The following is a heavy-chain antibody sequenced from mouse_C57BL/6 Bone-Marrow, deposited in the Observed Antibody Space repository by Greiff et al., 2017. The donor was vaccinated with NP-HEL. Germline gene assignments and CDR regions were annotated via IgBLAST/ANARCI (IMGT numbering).Heavy chain of an antibody. CDR1: GYTFTSYL. Sequence: VQLVESGAELVKPGASVKLSCKASGYTFTSYLMHWVKQRPGRGLEWIGRIDPNSGGTKYNEKFKSKATLTVDKPSSTAYMQLNSLTSEDSAVYYCARYYYGSSSFDYWGQGTTLTVSS. CDR3: ARYYYGSSSFDY. V-gene: IGHV1-72*01. CDR2: IDPNSGGT. D-gene: IGHD1-1*01. J-gene: IGHJ2*01.